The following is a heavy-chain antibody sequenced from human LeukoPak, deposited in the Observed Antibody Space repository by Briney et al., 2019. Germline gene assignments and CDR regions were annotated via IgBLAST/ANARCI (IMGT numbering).Heavy chain of an antibody. CDR1: GFTFSSSW. Sequence: GGSLRLSCAASGFTFSSSWMHWVRQAPGKGLVWVSRISDDGSSTSYVDSVKGRFTTSRDNAKNSLYLQMNSLRAEDTAVYCCARAIDYWGQGTLVTVSS. CDR2: ISDDGSST. V-gene: IGHV3-74*01. J-gene: IGHJ4*02. CDR3: ARAIDY.